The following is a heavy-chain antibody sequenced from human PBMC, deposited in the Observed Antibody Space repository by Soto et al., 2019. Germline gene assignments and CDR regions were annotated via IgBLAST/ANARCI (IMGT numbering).Heavy chain of an antibody. J-gene: IGHJ5*02. V-gene: IGHV4-59*12. CDR2: ISFTGST. Sequence: SETLSLTCTVSGDSISSYYWSWIRQPPGKGLEWIGSISFTGSTIYNPSLESRTTISLDTSKNQVSLKLKSVTAEDTAVYYCARDGSDFGSSWFDPWGQGTLVTVSS. D-gene: IGHD2-21*02. CDR3: ARDGSDFGSSWFDP. CDR1: GDSISSYY.